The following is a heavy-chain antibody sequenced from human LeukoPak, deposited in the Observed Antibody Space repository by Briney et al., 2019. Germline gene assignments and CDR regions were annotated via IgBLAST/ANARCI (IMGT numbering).Heavy chain of an antibody. V-gene: IGHV4-34*01. CDR2: INHSGST. Sequence: SETLSLTCAVYGGSFSGYYWSWIRQPPGKGLEWIGEINHSGSTNYNPSLKSRVTISVDTSKNQFSLKPSSVTAADTAVYYCACETRILFEGPRGNWFDPWGQGTLVTVSS. D-gene: IGHD2-15*01. J-gene: IGHJ5*02. CDR3: ACETRILFEGPRGNWFDP. CDR1: GGSFSGYY.